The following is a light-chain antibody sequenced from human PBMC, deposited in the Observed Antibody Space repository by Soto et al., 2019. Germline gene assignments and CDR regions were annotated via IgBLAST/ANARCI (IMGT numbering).Light chain of an antibody. Sequence: IQMTQSPSTLSASLGDRVTITCRASESMSNCLAWYQQKPGKAPKLLISGASSLQSGVPSRFSGIASGTEFPLTISSMQPDDIATYDCQQCHRYLTFGQGTKVDNK. CDR1: ESMSNC. J-gene: IGKJ1*01. CDR2: GAS. CDR3: QQCHRYLT. V-gene: IGKV1-5*01.